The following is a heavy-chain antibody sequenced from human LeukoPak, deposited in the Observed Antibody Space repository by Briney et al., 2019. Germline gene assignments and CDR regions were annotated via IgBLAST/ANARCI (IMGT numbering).Heavy chain of an antibody. V-gene: IGHV3-23*01. CDR3: TKDVGNYHHAY. Sequence: GGSLRLSCAASGFTFSNYAMSWVRQAPGKGPEWVSAISGSGASTYYADSVKGRFTISRDNSKNTLYLQMSSLRAEDTAVYSCTKDVGNYHHAYWGQGTLVTVSS. J-gene: IGHJ4*02. CDR1: GFTFSNYA. D-gene: IGHD1-7*01. CDR2: ISGSGAST.